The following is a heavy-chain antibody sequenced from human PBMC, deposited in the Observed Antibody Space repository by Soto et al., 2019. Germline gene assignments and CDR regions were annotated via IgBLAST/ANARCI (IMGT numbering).Heavy chain of an antibody. CDR2: IWYDGSNK. V-gene: IGHV3-33*01. CDR3: ARGFGAYDGAFDY. Sequence: QVQLVESGGGVVQPGRSLRLSCAASGFTFSSNGMHWVRQPPGKGLEWVALIWYDGSNKFYADSVKGRFTISRDNSKNTRYLQMNSLTAEDTAVYYCARGFGAYDGAFDYWGQGTLVTVPS. CDR1: GFTFSSNG. J-gene: IGHJ4*02. D-gene: IGHD5-12*01.